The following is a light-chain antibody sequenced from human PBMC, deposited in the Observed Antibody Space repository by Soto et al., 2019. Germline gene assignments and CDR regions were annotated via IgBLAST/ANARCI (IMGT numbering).Light chain of an antibody. CDR3: QHYHSYPWT. CDR2: KAS. CDR1: QSISSW. Sequence: DIHMTQSPSTLSASVGDRVTITCRASQSISSWLAWYQQRPGKAPNLLIYKASSLESGVPSRFSGSGSGTEFTLTISSLQPDDFATYYCQHYHSYPWTFGQGTKVEIK. J-gene: IGKJ1*01. V-gene: IGKV1-5*03.